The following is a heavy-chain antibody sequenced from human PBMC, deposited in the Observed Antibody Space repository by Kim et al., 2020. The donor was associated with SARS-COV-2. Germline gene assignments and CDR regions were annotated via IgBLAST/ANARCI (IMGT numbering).Heavy chain of an antibody. J-gene: IGHJ6*02. Sequence: SETLSLTCSVSGDSIGSYYWNWIRQPAGKGLEYIGRIYSSGATNYNPSLKSRISVSVDTSKNRFSLRLNSVPAADTAVYYCSWGGIAVPGAAVTRYYYYTMDVWGQETTVPVSS. CDR3: SWGGIAVPGAAVTRYYYYTMDV. D-gene: IGHD6-19*01. V-gene: IGHV4-4*07. CDR1: GDSIGSYY. CDR2: IYSSGAT.